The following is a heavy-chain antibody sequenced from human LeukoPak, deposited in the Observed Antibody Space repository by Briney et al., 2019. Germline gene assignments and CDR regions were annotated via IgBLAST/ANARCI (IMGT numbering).Heavy chain of an antibody. J-gene: IGHJ6*02. CDR1: GFTFSSYA. CDR2: ISYDGSNK. V-gene: IGHV3-30-3*01. CDR3: ARVRGDIVEVPAGLYGMDV. D-gene: IGHD2-2*01. Sequence: GGSLRLSCAASGFTFSSYAMHWVRQAPGKGLEWVAVISYDGSNKYYADSVKGRFTISRDNSKNTLYLQMNSLRAEDTAVYYCARVRGDIVEVPAGLYGMDVWGQGTTVTVSS.